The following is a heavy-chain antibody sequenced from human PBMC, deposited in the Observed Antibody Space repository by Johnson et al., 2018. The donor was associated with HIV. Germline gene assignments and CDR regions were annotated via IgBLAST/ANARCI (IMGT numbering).Heavy chain of an antibody. V-gene: IGHV3-7*03. Sequence: VQLVESGGGLVQPGGSLRLSCAASGFTFSSYWMSWVRQAPGKGLEWVANIKQDVSEKHYVDSVKGRFTISRDNAKNSLYLQMNSLRAEETALYYCARVTRYNWNSDAFDIWGQGTMVTVSS. D-gene: IGHD1-1*01. J-gene: IGHJ3*02. CDR3: ARVTRYNWNSDAFDI. CDR1: GFTFSSYW. CDR2: IKQDVSEK.